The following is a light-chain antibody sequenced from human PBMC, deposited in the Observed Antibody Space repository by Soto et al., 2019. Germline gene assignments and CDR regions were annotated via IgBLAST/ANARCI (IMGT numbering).Light chain of an antibody. CDR3: QQYNSYSWT. V-gene: IGKV1-5*02. CDR1: QSISSW. Sequence: DIQMTPSAYTLSASLRDRVNIICRASQSISSWLAWYQQKPGKAPKLLIYDASSLESGVPSRFSGSGSGTEFTLTISSLQPDDFATYYCQQYNSYSWTFGQGTKVDI. CDR2: DAS. J-gene: IGKJ1*01.